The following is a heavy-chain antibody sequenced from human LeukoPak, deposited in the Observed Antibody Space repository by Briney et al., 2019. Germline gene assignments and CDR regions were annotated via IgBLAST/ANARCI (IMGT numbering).Heavy chain of an antibody. D-gene: IGHD7-27*01. CDR1: GYTFTGYY. CDR3: ARVNGVGNPGEVDY. Sequence: GASVKVSCKASGYTFTGYYMHWVRQAPGQGLEWMGWINPNSGGTNYAQKFQGRVTMTRDTSISTAYMELSRLRSDDTAVYYCARVNGVGNPGEVDYWGQGTLVTVSS. J-gene: IGHJ4*02. CDR2: INPNSGGT. V-gene: IGHV1-2*02.